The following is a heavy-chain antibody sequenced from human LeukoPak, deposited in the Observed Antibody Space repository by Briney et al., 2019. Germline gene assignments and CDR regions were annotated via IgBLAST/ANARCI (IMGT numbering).Heavy chain of an antibody. CDR2: IYSGGTT. J-gene: IGHJ3*02. V-gene: IGHV3-53*01. Sequence: GGSLRLSCAASGFTFSSYSMNWVRQAPGKGLEWVSLIYSGGTTYYADSVKGRFTISRDNSKNTVHLQMNNLRAEDTAMYFCARRLYIVRGAFDIWGQGTMVTVSS. CDR3: ARRLYIVRGAFDI. CDR1: GFTFSSYS. D-gene: IGHD2/OR15-2a*01.